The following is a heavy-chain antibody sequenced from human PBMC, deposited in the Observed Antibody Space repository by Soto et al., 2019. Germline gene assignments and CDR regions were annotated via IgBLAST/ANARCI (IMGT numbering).Heavy chain of an antibody. V-gene: IGHV4-39*01. CDR3: ARLPYYDSPPVTFDI. D-gene: IGHD3-22*01. CDR1: GGSIASSLNY. CDR2: IYSSVTT. Sequence: TLSLTCTVSGGSIASSLNYWGWVRQPPGKGLEWIGSIYSSVTTYSNPSLKSRVTLSADTSKNQFFLRLSSVTAADTAIYYCARLPYYDSPPVTFDIWGQGTVVTVSS. J-gene: IGHJ3*02.